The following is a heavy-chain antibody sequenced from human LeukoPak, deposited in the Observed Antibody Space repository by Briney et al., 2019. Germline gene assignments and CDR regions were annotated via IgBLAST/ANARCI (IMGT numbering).Heavy chain of an antibody. CDR3: ARDRYSSGWYTARIDY. CDR1: GYSISSGYH. CDR2: IYHSGST. V-gene: IGHV4-38-2*02. Sequence: SETLSLTCTVSGYSISSGYHWGWIRQPPGKGLEWIGSIYHSGSTYYNPSLKSRVTISVDTSKNQFSLKLSSVTAADTAVYYCARDRYSSGWYTARIDYWGQGTLVTVSS. J-gene: IGHJ4*02. D-gene: IGHD6-19*01.